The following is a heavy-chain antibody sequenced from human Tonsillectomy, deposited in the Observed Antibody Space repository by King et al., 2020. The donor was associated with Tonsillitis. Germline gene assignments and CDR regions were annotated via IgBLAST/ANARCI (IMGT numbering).Heavy chain of an antibody. CDR2: IYWNDDK. D-gene: IGHD3-22*01. J-gene: IGHJ5*01. Sequence: TLQESGPTLVKPTQTLTLTCTFSGFSLSTSGVGVGWIRQPPGKALEWLAFIYWNDDKRYSPSLNSRLSITKDTSKNQVVLIMTNMDPVDTATYYCAHSYYVSSVYLHWFDCWGQGTLVTVSS. CDR1: GFSLSTSGVG. CDR3: AHSYYVSSVYLHWFDC. V-gene: IGHV2-5*01.